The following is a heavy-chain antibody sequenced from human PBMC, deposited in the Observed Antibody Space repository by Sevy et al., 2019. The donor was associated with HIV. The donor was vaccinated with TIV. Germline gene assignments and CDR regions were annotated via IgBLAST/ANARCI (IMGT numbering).Heavy chain of an antibody. CDR2: ISGSGGST. D-gene: IGHD3-22*01. Sequence: GGSLRLSCAASGFTFSSYAMSWVRQAPGKGLEWVSAISGSGGSTYYVDSVKGRFTISRDNSKNTLYLQMNSLRAEDTAVYYCAKDRESDSSGYYEVSVFDYWGQGTLVTVSS. J-gene: IGHJ4*02. V-gene: IGHV3-23*01. CDR1: GFTFSSYA. CDR3: AKDRESDSSGYYEVSVFDY.